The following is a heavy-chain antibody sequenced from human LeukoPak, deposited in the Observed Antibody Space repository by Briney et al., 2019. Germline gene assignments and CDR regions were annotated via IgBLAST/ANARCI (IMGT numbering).Heavy chain of an antibody. CDR2: ISSSGNT. CDR1: GFTFSRSA. V-gene: IGHV3-23*01. Sequence: PGGTLRLSCAASGFTFSRSAMTWVRQTPGKGLDGVSSISSSGNTYYAGSVKGRFTISKDNSNNMLYLQMNSLRAEDTAVYYCVKGRISEDGLDFWGQGTLVTVSS. J-gene: IGHJ4*02. D-gene: IGHD6-13*01. CDR3: VKGRISEDGLDF.